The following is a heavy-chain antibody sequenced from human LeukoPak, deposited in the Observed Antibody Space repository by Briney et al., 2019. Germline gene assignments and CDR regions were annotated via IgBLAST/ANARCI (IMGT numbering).Heavy chain of an antibody. J-gene: IGHJ5*02. CDR1: GFSFSSYW. CDR2: ITSDGSAT. V-gene: IGHV3-74*01. CDR3: ARDLAPPDSGSYYRGVFDP. Sequence: PGGSLRLSCAASGFSFSSYWMHWVRQAPGKGLVWVSRITSDGSATAYADSVKGRFTISTDNAKNTLYLQMNSLRAEDTAVYYCARDLAPPDSGSYYRGVFDPWGQGTLVTVSS. D-gene: IGHD1-26*01.